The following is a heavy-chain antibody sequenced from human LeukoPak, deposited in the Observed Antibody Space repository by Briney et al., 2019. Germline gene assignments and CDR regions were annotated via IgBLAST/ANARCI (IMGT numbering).Heavy chain of an antibody. D-gene: IGHD6-19*01. CDR2: ISASGSST. J-gene: IGHJ4*02. CDR3: ATYSSGWSLGGY. V-gene: IGHV3-23*01. Sequence: VSGISASGSSTYYAASVKGRFTISRDTSQNTLYLQMNSLRAEDTALYYCATYSSGWSLGGYWGQGTLVTVSS.